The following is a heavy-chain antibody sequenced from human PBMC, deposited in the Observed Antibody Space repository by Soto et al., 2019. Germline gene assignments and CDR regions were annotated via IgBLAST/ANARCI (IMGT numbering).Heavy chain of an antibody. CDR1: GYRFTSYW. V-gene: IGHV5-51*01. D-gene: IGHD1-26*01. CDR3: ARRGQMGYYFDY. J-gene: IGHJ4*02. CDR2: IYPGDSDT. Sequence: VESLRVCCKGSGYRFTSYWIVWVLQMPGKGLEWMGIIYPGDSDTRYSPSFQGEVTISADKSISTAYLQWSSLKSSDTAMYYCARRGQMGYYFDYWGQGTMVTVSS.